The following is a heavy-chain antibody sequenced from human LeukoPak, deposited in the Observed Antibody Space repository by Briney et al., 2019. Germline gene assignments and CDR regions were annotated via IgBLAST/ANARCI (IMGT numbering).Heavy chain of an antibody. V-gene: IGHV3-15*01. CDR1: GFTFSSYS. CDR3: TTDVGFDYYDSNNSSYYFDY. J-gene: IGHJ4*02. CDR2: IKSNPDGGTT. Sequence: PGGSLRLSCAASGFTFSSYSMNWVRQAPGKGLEWVGRIKSNPDGGTTDYAAPVKGRFTISRDDSENTLYLQMNSLKTEDTAVYYCTTDVGFDYYDSNNSSYYFDYWGQGTLVTVSS. D-gene: IGHD3-22*01.